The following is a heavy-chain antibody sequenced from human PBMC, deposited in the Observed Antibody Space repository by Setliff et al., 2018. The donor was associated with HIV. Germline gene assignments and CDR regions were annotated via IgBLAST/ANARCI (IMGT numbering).Heavy chain of an antibody. CDR2: IYSSGST. CDR1: GYAITSGFY. CDR3: ARNAYESNGYFDS. D-gene: IGHD3-22*01. J-gene: IGHJ4*02. V-gene: IGHV4-4*07. Sequence: SETLSLTCAVSGYAITSGFYWGWIRQPAGKGLEWIGRIYSSGSTNYNPSLKSRVTMSVDTSKNQFSLILSSVTAADTAVYYCARNAYESNGYFDSWGQGTLVTVSS.